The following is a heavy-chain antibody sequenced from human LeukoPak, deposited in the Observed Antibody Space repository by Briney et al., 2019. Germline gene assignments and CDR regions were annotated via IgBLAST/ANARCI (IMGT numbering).Heavy chain of an antibody. J-gene: IGHJ3*02. CDR3: ATRDSSGPEDDAFDI. Sequence: SETLSLTCTVSGGSISTSSYYWGWIRQPPGKGLEWIGSIFYSGSTYYNPSLKSRVTVSLDTSKNQFSLKLSSVTAADTAVYYCATRDSSGPEDDAFDIWGQGTMVTVSS. V-gene: IGHV4-39*07. CDR1: GGSISTSSYY. CDR2: IFYSGST. D-gene: IGHD3-22*01.